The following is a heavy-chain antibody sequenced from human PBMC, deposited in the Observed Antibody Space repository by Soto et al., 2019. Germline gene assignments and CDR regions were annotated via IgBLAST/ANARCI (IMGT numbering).Heavy chain of an antibody. V-gene: IGHV3-23*01. D-gene: IGHD5-12*01. CDR1: GFTFSSYA. CDR2: ISGSGGST. Sequence: LRLSCAASGFTFSSYAMSWVRQAPGKGLEWVSAISGSGGSTYYADSVKGRFTISRDNSKNTLYLQMNSLRAEDTAVYYCAKGSGRDGYNTRHGGYYYGMDVWGQGTTVTVSS. J-gene: IGHJ6*02. CDR3: AKGSGRDGYNTRHGGYYYGMDV.